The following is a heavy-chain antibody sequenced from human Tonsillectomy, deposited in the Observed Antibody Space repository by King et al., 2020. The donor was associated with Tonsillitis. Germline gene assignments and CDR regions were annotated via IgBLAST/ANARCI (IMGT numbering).Heavy chain of an antibody. CDR1: GYTFTDYY. CDR3: ARDGMLHPRVDG. V-gene: IGHV1-2*02. D-gene: IGHD3-16*01. Sequence: VQLVESGAEVKKPGASVKVSCKASGYTFTDYYMHWVRQAPGQGLEWMGWINPNSGGTNSAQKFQGRVTMTRDKSISTAYMELNRLRSDETAMYYCARDGMLHPRVDGWGQGTTVTVSS. J-gene: IGHJ6*02. CDR2: INPNSGGT.